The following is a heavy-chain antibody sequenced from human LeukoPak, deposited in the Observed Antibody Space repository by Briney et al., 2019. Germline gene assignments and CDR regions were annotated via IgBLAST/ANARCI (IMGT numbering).Heavy chain of an antibody. CDR2: INPNSGGT. V-gene: IGHV1-2*02. CDR3: ARVWEYSSSYLDY. CDR1: GYTFTAYY. Sequence: ASVKVSCKASGYTFTAYYMHWVRQAPGQGLEWLGWINPNSGGTNYAQKFQGRVTMTRDTSISTAYMELSRLSSDDTAVYYCARVWEYSSSYLDYWGPGTLVTVSS. D-gene: IGHD6-13*01. J-gene: IGHJ4*02.